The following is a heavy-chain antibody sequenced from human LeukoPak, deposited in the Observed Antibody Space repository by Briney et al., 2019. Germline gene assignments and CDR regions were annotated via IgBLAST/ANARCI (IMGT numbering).Heavy chain of an antibody. CDR2: IYYSGST. D-gene: IGHD4-17*01. V-gene: IGHV4-39*01. Sequence: SETLSLTCTVSGGSISRSSCYWGWIRQPPGKGLEWIGSIYYSGSTYYNPSLKSRVTISVDTSKNQFSLKLSSVTAADTAVYYCARQLMTTHAFDIWGQGTMVTVSS. CDR3: ARQLMTTHAFDI. J-gene: IGHJ3*02. CDR1: GGSISRSSCY.